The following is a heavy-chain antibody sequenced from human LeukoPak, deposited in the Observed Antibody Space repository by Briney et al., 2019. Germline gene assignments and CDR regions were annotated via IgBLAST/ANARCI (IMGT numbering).Heavy chain of an antibody. D-gene: IGHD3-10*01. Sequence: AETLSLTCAVSSGSFSSSNWWRGVRPPPGKGLEGIGEIYHSGSTNYNQSLKSRVTISVDKSKNQLSLKLNTVTAADTAVYYCARNPVRARGALHYSYYMDVWGKGTTVTISS. CDR2: IYHSGST. CDR3: ARNPVRARGALHYSYYMDV. J-gene: IGHJ6*03. V-gene: IGHV4-4*02. CDR1: SGSFSSSNW.